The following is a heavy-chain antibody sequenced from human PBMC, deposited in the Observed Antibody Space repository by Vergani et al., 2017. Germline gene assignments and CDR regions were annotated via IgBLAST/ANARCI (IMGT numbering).Heavy chain of an antibody. Sequence: QVKLEESGGGVVQPGRSLRLSCAASGFSFGNYAMHWVRQAPGKGLEWVGVISYDGTEKKYADSVNGRFTISRDNSKKMMSLQMNSLRVEDTAVYYCARDPLDENWNDLRVRRGFDFWGQGTQVRVSS. CDR2: ISYDGTEK. J-gene: IGHJ4*02. CDR1: GFSFGNYA. CDR3: ARDPLDENWNDLRVRRGFDF. V-gene: IGHV3-30-3*01. D-gene: IGHD1-1*01.